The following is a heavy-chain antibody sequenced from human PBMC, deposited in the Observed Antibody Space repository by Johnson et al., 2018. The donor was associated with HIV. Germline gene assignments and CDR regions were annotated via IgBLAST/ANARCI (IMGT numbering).Heavy chain of an antibody. V-gene: IGHV3-30*14. CDR2: ISYDGSNK. CDR3: ARDGVATEAHDAFDI. D-gene: IGHD5-12*01. Sequence: QVQLLESGGGVVQPGRSLRLSCAASGFTFSSYAMHWVRQAPGKGLEWVAVISYDGSNKYYADAVKGRFTISRDNSKNTLYLQMNSLRAEDTAVYYCARDGVATEAHDAFDIWCQGTMVTVSS. J-gene: IGHJ3*02. CDR1: GFTFSSYA.